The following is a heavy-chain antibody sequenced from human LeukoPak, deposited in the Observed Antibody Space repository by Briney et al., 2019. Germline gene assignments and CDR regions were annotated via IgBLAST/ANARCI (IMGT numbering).Heavy chain of an antibody. J-gene: IGHJ4*02. CDR2: IYYSGST. CDR1: GVSISSSSYY. V-gene: IGHV4-39*07. Sequence: SETLSLTCTVSGVSISSSSYYWGWIRQPPGKGLEWIASIYYSGSTYYNPSLKSRVTISVDTSKNQLSLKLTSVTAADTAVYYCASLSSGWPYYFDYWGQGTLVTVSS. CDR3: ASLSSGWPYYFDY. D-gene: IGHD6-19*01.